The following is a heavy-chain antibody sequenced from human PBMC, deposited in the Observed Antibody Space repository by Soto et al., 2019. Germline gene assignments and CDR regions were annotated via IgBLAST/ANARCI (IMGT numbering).Heavy chain of an antibody. CDR1: GGTFSSYA. J-gene: IGHJ4*02. CDR2: SIPIFGTA. V-gene: IGHV1-69*01. CDR3: ARAGAMATIGWYFDY. D-gene: IGHD5-12*01. Sequence: QVQLVQSGAEVKKPGSSVKVSCKASGGTFSSYAISWVRQAPGQGLEWMGGSIPIFGTANYAQKFQGRVTITADESTSTAYMELSSVRSEDTAVYYGARAGAMATIGWYFDYWGQGTLVTVSS.